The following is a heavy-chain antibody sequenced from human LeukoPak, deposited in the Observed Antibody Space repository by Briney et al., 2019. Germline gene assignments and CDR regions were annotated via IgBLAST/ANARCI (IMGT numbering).Heavy chain of an antibody. Sequence: PGGSLRLSCAASGFTVSSYEMNWVRQAPGKGLEWVGYMRSRATVIDYAGSVKGRFTISRGNAKNSLYLQMNSLRAEDTAVYYCARAGYSSSWAYWGQGTLVTVSS. CDR2: MRSRATVI. CDR1: GFTVSSYE. V-gene: IGHV3-48*03. CDR3: ARAGYSSSWAY. D-gene: IGHD6-13*01. J-gene: IGHJ4*02.